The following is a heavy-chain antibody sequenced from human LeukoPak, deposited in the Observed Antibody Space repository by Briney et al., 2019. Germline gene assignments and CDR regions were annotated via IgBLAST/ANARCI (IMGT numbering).Heavy chain of an antibody. J-gene: IGHJ5*02. V-gene: IGHV1-8*03. CDR3: ARTQHLVLRSPLDP. D-gene: IGHD6-13*01. CDR1: GYTFTNYD. CDR2: MNPYSANT. Sequence: ASVKVSCKASGYTFTNYDIHWVRQATGQGLEWMGWMNPYSANTGYAQNFQGRITITRNTSISTAYMELSSLRSEDTAVYYCARTQHLVLRSPLDPWGQGTLVTVS.